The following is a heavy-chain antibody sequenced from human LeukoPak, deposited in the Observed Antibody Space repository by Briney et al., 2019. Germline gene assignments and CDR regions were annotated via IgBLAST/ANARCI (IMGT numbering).Heavy chain of an antibody. V-gene: IGHV4-59*01. CDR1: GGSISSYY. Sequence: PSETLSLTCTVSGGSISSYYWSWIRQPPGKGLEWIGYIYYSGSTDYNPSLKSRVTISVDTSKNQFSLKLSSVTAADTAVYYCARVGAIGAYYMDVWGKGTTVTVSS. CDR3: ARVGAIGAYYMDV. D-gene: IGHD4/OR15-4a*01. CDR2: IYYSGST. J-gene: IGHJ6*03.